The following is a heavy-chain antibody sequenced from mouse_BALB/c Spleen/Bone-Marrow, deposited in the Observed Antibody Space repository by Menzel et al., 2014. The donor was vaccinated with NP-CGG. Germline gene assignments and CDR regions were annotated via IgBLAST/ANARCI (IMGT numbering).Heavy chain of an antibody. CDR3: ARYYYGSSLFAY. V-gene: IGHV14-3*02. Sequence: EVQLQQSGAELVKPGASVKLSCTASGFNIKDTYMYWVKQRPEQGLEWTGRFDPANGNTKYDPKFQDKATITADTSSNTAYLQLSSLTSEDTAVYYCARYYYGSSLFAYWGQGTLVTVSA. CDR2: FDPANGNT. D-gene: IGHD1-1*01. CDR1: GFNIKDTY. J-gene: IGHJ3*01.